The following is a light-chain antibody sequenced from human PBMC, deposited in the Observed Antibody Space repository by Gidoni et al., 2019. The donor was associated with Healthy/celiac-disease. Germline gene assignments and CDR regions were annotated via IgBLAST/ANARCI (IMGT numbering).Light chain of an antibody. CDR2: WAS. Sequence: DIVMTQSPDSLAVSLGEGATINCKSSQSVLYSSNNKNYLAWYQQKPGQPPKLLIYWASTRESGVPDRFSGSGYGTDFTHTISSRHAEDVAVYDCQQYYSPPKTFXXXTKVEIK. CDR3: QQYYSPPKT. V-gene: IGKV4-1*01. CDR1: QSVLYSSNNKNY. J-gene: IGKJ1*01.